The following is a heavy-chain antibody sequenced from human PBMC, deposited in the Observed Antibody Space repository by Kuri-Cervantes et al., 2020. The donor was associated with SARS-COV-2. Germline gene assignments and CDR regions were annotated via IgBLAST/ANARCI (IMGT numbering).Heavy chain of an antibody. CDR1: GFTFSSYA. CDR3: AKDNSENGRGYWYFDL. CDR2: ISDSGGST. J-gene: IGHJ2*01. D-gene: IGHD1-1*01. Sequence: GESLKISCAASGFTFSSYAMRWVRQAPGKGLEWVSAISDSGGSTYYADSVKGRFTISRDNSKNTLYLQMNTLRAEDTAVYHCAKDNSENGRGYWYFDLWGRGTLVTVSS. V-gene: IGHV3-23*01.